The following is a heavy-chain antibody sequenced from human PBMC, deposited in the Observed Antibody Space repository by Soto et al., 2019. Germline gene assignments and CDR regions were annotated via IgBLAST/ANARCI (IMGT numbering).Heavy chain of an antibody. D-gene: IGHD1-1*01. V-gene: IGHV5-51*01. CDR3: VILQSSARYCYGIYV. CDR2: IYPGDSDT. CDR1: GYSFTSYW. Sequence: GESLKISCKGSGYSFTSYWIGWVRQMPGKGLEWMGIIYPGDSDTRYSPSFQGQVTISADKSISTAYLQWSSLKASDTAMYYCVILQSSARYCYGIYVWGRGTTVPVS. J-gene: IGHJ6*02.